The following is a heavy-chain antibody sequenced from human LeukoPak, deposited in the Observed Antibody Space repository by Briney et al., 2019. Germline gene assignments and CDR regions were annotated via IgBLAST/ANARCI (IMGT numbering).Heavy chain of an antibody. J-gene: IGHJ6*03. CDR3: ARALYYYGSGDYYYYMDV. Sequence: SETLSLTCTVSGGSISSYYWSWIRQPPGKGLEWIGYIYYSGSTNYNPSLKSRVTISVDTSKNQFSLKLSSVTAADTAVYYCARALYYYGSGDYYYYMDVWGKGTTVTISS. V-gene: IGHV4-59*01. D-gene: IGHD3-10*01. CDR2: IYYSGST. CDR1: GGSISSYY.